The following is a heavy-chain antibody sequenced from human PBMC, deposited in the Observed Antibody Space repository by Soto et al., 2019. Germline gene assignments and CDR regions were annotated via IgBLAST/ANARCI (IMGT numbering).Heavy chain of an antibody. Sequence: GGSLRLSCAASGFTFSSYGMHWVRQAPGKGLEWVAVIWYDGSNKYYADSVKGRFTISRDNSKNTLYLQMNSLRAEDTAVYYCARGGVQQLVLSGLDYWGQGTLVTVSS. J-gene: IGHJ4*02. V-gene: IGHV3-33*01. CDR2: IWYDGSNK. CDR3: ARGGVQQLVLSGLDY. D-gene: IGHD6-13*01. CDR1: GFTFSSYG.